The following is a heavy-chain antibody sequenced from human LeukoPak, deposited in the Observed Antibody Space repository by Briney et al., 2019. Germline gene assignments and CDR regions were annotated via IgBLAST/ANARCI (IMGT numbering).Heavy chain of an antibody. CDR1: GFTFSSYW. CDR3: ARSQRYQLLTPDY. J-gene: IGHJ4*02. Sequence: GGSLRLSCAASGFTFSSYWMHWVRQAPGKGLVWVSRINTDGSSTSYADSVKGRFTISRDNAKNTLYLQMNSLRAEDTAVYYCARSQRYQLLTPDYWGQGTLVTVSS. CDR2: INTDGSST. D-gene: IGHD2-2*01. V-gene: IGHV3-74*01.